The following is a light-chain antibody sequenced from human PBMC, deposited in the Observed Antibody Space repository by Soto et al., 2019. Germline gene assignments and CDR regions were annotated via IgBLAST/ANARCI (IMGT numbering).Light chain of an antibody. CDR3: QQYGSSGT. V-gene: IGKV3-20*01. Sequence: EIVMTQSPATFSVSPGERATLSCRAIQSVSSNLAWYQQKPGQAPRLLIYGASNRATGIPDRFSGSGSGTDFTLTISRLEPEDFAVYYCQQYGSSGTFGQGTKVDIK. J-gene: IGKJ1*01. CDR2: GAS. CDR1: QSVSSN.